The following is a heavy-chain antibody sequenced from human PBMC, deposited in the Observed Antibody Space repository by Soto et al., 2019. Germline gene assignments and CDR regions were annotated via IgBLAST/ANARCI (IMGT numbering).Heavy chain of an antibody. D-gene: IGHD3-3*01. CDR3: AKSYDLWSPYLSFGDQREP. J-gene: IGHJ5*02. Sequence: PXGSLRLSCASSVFIFGSYAMNWVRQVPGKGPEWVAVLSTDGSTPYYADSVRGRFTISRDNSKNTLFLQMNSLRPEDTAIYFCAKSYDLWSPYLSFGDQREPWGQGTLVTVSS. CDR2: LSTDGSTP. V-gene: IGHV3-30*16. CDR1: VFIFGSYA.